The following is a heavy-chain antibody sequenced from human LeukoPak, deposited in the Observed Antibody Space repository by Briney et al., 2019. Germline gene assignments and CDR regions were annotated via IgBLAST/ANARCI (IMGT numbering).Heavy chain of an antibody. CDR2: IYSGGSI. V-gene: IGHV3-53*01. CDR1: GLIVSSNY. CDR3: ARDPSRGLYYFDH. Sequence: TGGSLRLSCAASGLIVSSNYMSWVRQAPGKGLEWVSVIYSGGSIYYADSVKGRFTISRDNSKNTLYLQMNSLRAEDTAVYYCARDPSRGLYYFDHWGQGTLVIVSS. J-gene: IGHJ4*02. D-gene: IGHD3/OR15-3a*01.